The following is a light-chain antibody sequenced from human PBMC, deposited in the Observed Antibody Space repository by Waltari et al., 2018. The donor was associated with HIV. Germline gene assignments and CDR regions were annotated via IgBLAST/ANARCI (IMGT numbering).Light chain of an antibody. Sequence: QSALTQPASVSGSPGQSITMSCTGTSSDVRDNNYVSWYQQHPGKAPKLKIYEVTYRPSGVSARFPGSKSGDTASLTISGLQAEDEADYYCSSYTHITTRLFGGGTRLTVL. CDR2: EVT. J-gene: IGLJ3*02. CDR3: SSYTHITTRL. CDR1: SSDVRDNNY. V-gene: IGLV2-14*01.